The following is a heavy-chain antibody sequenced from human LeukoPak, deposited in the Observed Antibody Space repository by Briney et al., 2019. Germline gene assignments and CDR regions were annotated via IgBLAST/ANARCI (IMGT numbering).Heavy chain of an antibody. CDR2: ISSSGSYI. CDR1: GLTFSSHT. Sequence: GGSLRLSCAASGLTFSSHTMNWVRQAPGKGLEWVSSISSSGSYIYYADSVKGRFTISRDNAKNSLYLQMNSLRAEDTAVYYCAKDMVAAANWFDPWGQGTLVTVSS. V-gene: IGHV3-21*04. J-gene: IGHJ5*02. CDR3: AKDMVAAANWFDP. D-gene: IGHD6-25*01.